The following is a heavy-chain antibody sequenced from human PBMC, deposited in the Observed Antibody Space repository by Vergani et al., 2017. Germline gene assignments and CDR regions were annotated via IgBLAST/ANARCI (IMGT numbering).Heavy chain of an antibody. J-gene: IGHJ4*01. Sequence: QVQLVESAGGVVQPGGSLRLSCAASGFTFSNFGMHWIRQAPGKGLEWLAYIGKDGINTRYRDAVKGRVTISRDNSKNTLYLQMNSLRVEDTAVYYCARAYGRYDWFDYWGQRTLVTVSS. CDR3: ARAYGRYDWFDY. CDR2: IGKDGINT. D-gene: IGHD1-20*01. V-gene: IGHV3-30*02. CDR1: GFTFSNFG.